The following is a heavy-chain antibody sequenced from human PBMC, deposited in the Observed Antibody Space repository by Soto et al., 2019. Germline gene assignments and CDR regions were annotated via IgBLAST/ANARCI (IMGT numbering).Heavy chain of an antibody. CDR1: GGSISSGGYS. J-gene: IGHJ4*02. CDR2: IYHSGST. Sequence: QLQLQESGSGLVKPSQTLSLTCAVSGGSISSGGYSWSWIRQPPGKGLEWIGYIYHSGSTYYNPSLKGRVTISVDRSKNQFSLKLSSVTAADTAVYYCARAGGLGAVAVDYWSQGTLVTVSS. V-gene: IGHV4-30-2*01. D-gene: IGHD6-19*01. CDR3: ARAGGLGAVAVDY.